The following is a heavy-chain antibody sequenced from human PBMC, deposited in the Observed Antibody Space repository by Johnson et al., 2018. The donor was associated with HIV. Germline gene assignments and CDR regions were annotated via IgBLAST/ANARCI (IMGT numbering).Heavy chain of an antibody. V-gene: IGHV3-30*02. Sequence: QVQLVESGGGVVRPGGSLRLSCAASGFTFSSYGMHWVRQAPGKGLEWVAFIRYDGSNKYYADSVKGRFTISRDNSKNTLYLQMNSLRAEDTAVYYCAKDRMYDYGDYGGAFDIWGQGTMVTVSS. J-gene: IGHJ3*02. CDR2: IRYDGSNK. D-gene: IGHD4-17*01. CDR1: GFTFSSYG. CDR3: AKDRMYDYGDYGGAFDI.